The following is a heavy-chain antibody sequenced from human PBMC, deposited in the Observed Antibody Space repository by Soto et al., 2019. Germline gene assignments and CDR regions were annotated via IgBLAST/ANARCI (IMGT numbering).Heavy chain of an antibody. J-gene: IGHJ4*02. CDR3: ATDPRGPDY. V-gene: IGHV3-33*01. CDR2: IWYDGSNK. CDR1: GFTFSRYG. Sequence: GGSLILSCEAPGFTFSRYGMHWVRQAPGKGLEWVAVIWYDGSNKYYADPVKGRFTISEDNSKRTLYLQMNSLRAEDTAIYFCATDPRGPDYWGQGTQVTVSS.